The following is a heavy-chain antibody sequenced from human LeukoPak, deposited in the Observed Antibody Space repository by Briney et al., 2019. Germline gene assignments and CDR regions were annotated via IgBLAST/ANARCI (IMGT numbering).Heavy chain of an antibody. Sequence: SETLSLTCTVSGGSISAYHWGWIRQSPGKGLEWIAYIYTSGSTKYNPSLKSRGTISVDTSKNQFSLKLSSVTAADTAVYYCARGPRGVPANWFDPWGQGTLVTVSS. J-gene: IGHJ5*02. CDR3: ARGPRGVPANWFDP. V-gene: IGHV4-4*09. CDR1: GGSISAYH. D-gene: IGHD2-2*01. CDR2: IYTSGST.